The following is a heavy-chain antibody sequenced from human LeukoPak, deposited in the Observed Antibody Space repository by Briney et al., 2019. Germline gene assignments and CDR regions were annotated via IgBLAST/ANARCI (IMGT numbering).Heavy chain of an antibody. CDR1: GGSISSSNW. CDR2: IYYSGST. V-gene: IGHV4-39*01. D-gene: IGHD6-13*01. Sequence: SETLSLTCAVSGGSISSSNWWSWVRQPPGKGLEWIGSIYYSGSTYYNPSLKSRVTISVDTSKNQFSLKLSSVTAADTAVYYCARIVAAAGTISCCKYYFDYWGQGTLVTVSS. CDR3: ARIVAAAGTISCCKYYFDY. J-gene: IGHJ4*02.